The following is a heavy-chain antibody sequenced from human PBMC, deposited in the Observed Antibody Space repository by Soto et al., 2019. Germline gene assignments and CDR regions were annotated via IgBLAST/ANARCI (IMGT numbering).Heavy chain of an antibody. J-gene: IGHJ4*02. V-gene: IGHV1-18*01. CDR3: ARHDYGDYEPDY. D-gene: IGHD4-17*01. Sequence: ASVKVSCKASGGTFSSYTISWVRQAPGQGLEWMGWISANNGNTNYAQKLQGRVTMTTDTSTSTAYMELRSLRSDDTAVYYCARHDYGDYEPDYWGQGTLVTVSS. CDR2: ISANNGNT. CDR1: GGTFSSYT.